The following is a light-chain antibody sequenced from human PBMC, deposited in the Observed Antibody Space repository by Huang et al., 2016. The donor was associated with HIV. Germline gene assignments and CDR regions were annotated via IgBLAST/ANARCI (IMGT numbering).Light chain of an antibody. CDR2: GTS. CDR1: QSVSSN. Sequence: EIVMTQSPATLSVSPGERATLSCRASQSVSSNLAWYQHKPGQAPRLLIYGTSNRATGIPARCSGSGSGTEFTLTISSLQSEDFAVYYCQQYNDWPPLTFGGGTKVEIK. CDR3: QQYNDWPPLT. V-gene: IGKV3-15*01. J-gene: IGKJ4*01.